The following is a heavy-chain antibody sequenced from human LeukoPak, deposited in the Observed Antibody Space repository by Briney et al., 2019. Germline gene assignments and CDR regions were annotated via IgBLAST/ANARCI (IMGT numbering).Heavy chain of an antibody. Sequence: SETLSLTCAVYVGSFSGYYWSWIRQPPRKGREWIGEINHSGSTNYNPSLKSRVTISVDTSKNQFSLKLSSVTAADTAVYYCARSGGLAGTNAFDIWGQGTMVTVSS. CDR1: VGSFSGYY. J-gene: IGHJ3*02. D-gene: IGHD1-7*01. CDR2: INHSGST. V-gene: IGHV4-34*01. CDR3: ARSGGLAGTNAFDI.